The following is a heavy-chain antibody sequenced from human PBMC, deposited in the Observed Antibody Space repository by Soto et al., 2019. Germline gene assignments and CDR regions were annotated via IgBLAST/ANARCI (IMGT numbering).Heavy chain of an antibody. J-gene: IGHJ5*02. CDR1: GYTFTSYG. V-gene: IGHV1-18*01. D-gene: IGHD1-26*01. CDR3: ARGPRGSFKDWFDP. Sequence: ASVKVSCKASGYTFTSYGINWVRRAPGQGLEWMGWISAYNGNTNYAQKLQGRVTMTTDTSTNTAYMELRSLRADDTAVYYCARGPRGSFKDWFDPWGQGTLVTVSS. CDR2: ISAYNGNT.